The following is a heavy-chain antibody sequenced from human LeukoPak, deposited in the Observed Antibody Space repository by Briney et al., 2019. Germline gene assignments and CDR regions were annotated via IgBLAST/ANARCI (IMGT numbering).Heavy chain of an antibody. V-gene: IGHV4-34*01. D-gene: IGHD5-24*01. Sequence: SETLSLTCTVSGGSISSYYWSWIRQPAGKGLEWIGEINHSGSTNYNPSLKSRVTISVDTSKNQFSLKLSSVTAADTAVYYCARGSGRRDGYKWGQGTLVTVSS. CDR2: INHSGST. CDR1: GGSISSYY. J-gene: IGHJ4*02. CDR3: ARGSGRRDGYK.